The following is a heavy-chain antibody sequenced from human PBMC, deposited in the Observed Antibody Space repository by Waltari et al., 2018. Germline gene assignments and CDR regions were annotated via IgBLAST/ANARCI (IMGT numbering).Heavy chain of an antibody. Sequence: QVQLVQSGAEVKKPGASVKVSCKASGYTFTSYDINWVRQATGQGLEWMGWMNPNSGNTGYAQKFQGRVTITRNTSISTAYMELSSLRSEDTAVYYCARGVNGWRPSWGSVDVWGQGTTVTVSS. V-gene: IGHV1-8*03. J-gene: IGHJ6*02. CDR1: GYTFTSYD. CDR3: ARGVNGWRPSWGSVDV. D-gene: IGHD2-2*01. CDR2: MNPNSGNT.